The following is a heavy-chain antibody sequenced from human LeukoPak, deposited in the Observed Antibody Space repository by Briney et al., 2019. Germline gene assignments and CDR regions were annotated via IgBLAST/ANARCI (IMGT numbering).Heavy chain of an antibody. J-gene: IGHJ4*02. V-gene: IGHV4-61*05. CDR3: ARGPTTVTRAFDY. CDR1: GVSISSGSNY. CDR2: IYTSGST. D-gene: IGHD4-17*01. Sequence: SETLSLTCSVSGVSISSGSNYWGWIRQPPGKTLEWIGHIYTSGSTNYNPFLKSRVTMSIDTSKNQFSLTLSSVTAADTAVYYCARGPTTVTRAFDYWGQGSLVTVSS.